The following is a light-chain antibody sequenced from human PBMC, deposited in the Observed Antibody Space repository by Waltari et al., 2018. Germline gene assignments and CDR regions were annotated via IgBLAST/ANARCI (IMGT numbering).Light chain of an antibody. J-gene: IGKJ5*01. V-gene: IGKV3-11*01. CDR2: GTS. Sequence: VLTQSPAILSLSPGERATLSCRASQSVDTYLVWYQQKPGQAPRLLISGTSNRAPGIPARCSGSGSGGTDFTLTISSLEPEDFGVYYCQQRRDRPVTFGQGTRLEIK. CDR1: QSVDTY. CDR3: QQRRDRPVT.